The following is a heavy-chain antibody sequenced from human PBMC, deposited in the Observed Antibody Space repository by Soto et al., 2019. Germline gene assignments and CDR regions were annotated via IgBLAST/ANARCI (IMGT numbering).Heavy chain of an antibody. CDR1: GFTFSSNG. Sequence: EVHLLESGGGLVQPGGSLRLSCAASGFTFSSNGMTWVRQAPGKGLEWVSIISGNSDTTYYADSVKGRFTVSRDNSKNTLYLQMNSLRVEDTAIYYCVNDNNWADPGWGQGTLVTVSS. V-gene: IGHV3-23*01. D-gene: IGHD3-16*01. CDR2: ISGNSDTT. J-gene: IGHJ4*02. CDR3: VNDNNWADPG.